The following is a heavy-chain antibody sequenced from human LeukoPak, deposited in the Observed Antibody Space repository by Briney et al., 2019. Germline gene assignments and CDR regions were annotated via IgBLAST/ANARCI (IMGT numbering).Heavy chain of an antibody. D-gene: IGHD3-22*01. CDR2: IIPIFGTA. CDR1: GGTFSSYA. Sequence: GASVKVSCKASGGTFSSYAISWVRQAPGQELEWMGGIIPIFGTANYAQKFQGRVTITADESTSTAYMELSSLRSEDTAVYYCASYDSSGYRPFDYWGQGTLVTVSS. CDR3: ASYDSSGYRPFDY. J-gene: IGHJ4*02. V-gene: IGHV1-69*13.